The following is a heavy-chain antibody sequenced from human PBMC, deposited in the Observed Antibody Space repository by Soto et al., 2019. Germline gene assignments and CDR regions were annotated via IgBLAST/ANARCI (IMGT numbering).Heavy chain of an antibody. CDR1: GFTFSSYG. J-gene: IGHJ4*02. D-gene: IGHD3-3*01. CDR3: ANLLDLTPL. CDR2: IWYDGSNK. V-gene: IGHV3-33*06. Sequence: GGSLRLSCAASGFTFSSYGMHWVRQAPGKGLEWVAVIWYDGSNKYYADSVKGRFTISRDNSKNTLYLQMNSLRAEDTAVYYCANLLDLTPLWGQGTLVTVSS.